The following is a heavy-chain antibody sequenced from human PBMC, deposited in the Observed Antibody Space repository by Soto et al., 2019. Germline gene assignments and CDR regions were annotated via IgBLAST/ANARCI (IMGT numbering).Heavy chain of an antibody. CDR2: ISYDGSNK. Sequence: QVQLVESGGGVVQPGRSLRLSCAASGFTFSSYAMHWLRQAPGKGLEWVAVISYDGSNKYYADSVKGRFTIARDNSKNTLYMHMNSLRAEDTAVYYCARGGRLLFDYWGQGTLVTVSS. CDR3: ARGGRLLFDY. J-gene: IGHJ4*02. V-gene: IGHV3-30-3*01. CDR1: GFTFSSYA. D-gene: IGHD3-16*01.